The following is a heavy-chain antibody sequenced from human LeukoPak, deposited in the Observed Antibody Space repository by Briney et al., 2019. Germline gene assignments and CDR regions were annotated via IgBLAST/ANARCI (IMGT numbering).Heavy chain of an antibody. CDR2: IYYSGST. CDR1: GGSTSSSSYY. D-gene: IGHD3-22*01. J-gene: IGHJ4*02. V-gene: IGHV4-39*01. Sequence: KPSETLSLTCTVSGGSTSSSSYYWGWIRQPPGKGLEWIVSIYYSGSTYYNPSLKSRVTISVDTSKNQFSLKLSSVTAADTAVYYCARRGYDSSGYYFSYWGQGTLVTDSS. CDR3: ARRGYDSSGYYFSY.